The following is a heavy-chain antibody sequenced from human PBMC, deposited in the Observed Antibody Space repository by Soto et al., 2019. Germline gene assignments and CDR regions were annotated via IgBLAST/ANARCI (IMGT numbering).Heavy chain of an antibody. J-gene: IGHJ3*02. CDR3: ARTTDAFDI. V-gene: IGHV4-31*01. CDR1: GYSISNGGYY. Sequence: QVQLQESGPGLVKPSQTLSLTCTVSGYSISNGGYYWSWIRQRPGEGLEWLGYIYYSGSTYYNPSLQTPLSISVDTSKNQFSLKVKSVTAADTAVYYCARTTDAFDIWGQGTMVTVSS. CDR2: IYYSGST. D-gene: IGHD1-1*01.